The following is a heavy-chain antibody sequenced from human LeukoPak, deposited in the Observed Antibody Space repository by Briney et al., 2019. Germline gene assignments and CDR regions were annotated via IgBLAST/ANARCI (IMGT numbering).Heavy chain of an antibody. CDR2: INPSGGST. D-gene: IGHD2-21*02. Sequence: ASVKVSCKASGYTFTSYYMHWVRQAPGQGLEWMGIINPSGGSTSYAQKFQGRVTMTRDTSTSTVYMELSSLRSEDTAVYYCARAVGVVVTATGGAFDIWGQGTMVTVSS. CDR1: GYTFTSYY. J-gene: IGHJ3*02. V-gene: IGHV1-46*01. CDR3: ARAVGVVVTATGGAFDI.